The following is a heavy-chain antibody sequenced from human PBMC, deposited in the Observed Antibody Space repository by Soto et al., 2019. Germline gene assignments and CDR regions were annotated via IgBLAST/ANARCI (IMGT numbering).Heavy chain of an antibody. J-gene: IGHJ3*02. CDR2: ISAYNGNT. D-gene: IGHD4-17*01. CDR1: GYTFTNYG. CDR3: AIDTTVGSDALDI. Sequence: QVQLVQSGAEMGQPGASVKVSCKASGYTFTNYGITWVRQAPGQGLEWMGWISAYNGNTNYEQKFQDRVTMTTDTSTRTAYMEVRSLRYDDAAVYYCAIDTTVGSDALDIWGQGTMVTVSS. V-gene: IGHV1-18*01.